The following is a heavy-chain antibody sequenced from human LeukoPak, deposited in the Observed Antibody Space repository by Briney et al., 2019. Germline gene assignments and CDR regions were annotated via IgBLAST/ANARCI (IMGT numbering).Heavy chain of an antibody. CDR2: IYYRGST. D-gene: IGHD3-10*01. J-gene: IGHJ4*02. CDR3: ASGYGSGSYYIF. CDR1: GGSISSYY. Sequence: SETLSLTCTVSGGSISSYYWSWLRQPPGKGVEWIGYIYYRGSTKYNPSLKRRVTISVDTSNNQFSLKVSSVTAADTAVYYCASGYGSGSYYIFWGQGTLVTVSS. V-gene: IGHV4-59*01.